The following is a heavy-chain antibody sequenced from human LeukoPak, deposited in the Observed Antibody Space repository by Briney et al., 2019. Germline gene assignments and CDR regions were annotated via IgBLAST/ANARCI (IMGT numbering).Heavy chain of an antibody. CDR2: IRYDGSNK. J-gene: IGHJ4*02. D-gene: IGHD1-26*01. V-gene: IGHV3-30*02. CDR3: AKDKGGRIVGATTFDH. CDR1: GFTFSSYG. Sequence: GGSLRLSCAASGFTFSSYGMHWVRQAPGKGLEWVAFIRYDGSNKYYADSVEGRFTISRDNSKNTLYLQMNSLRAEGTAVYYCAKDKGGRIVGATTFDHWGQGTLVTVSS.